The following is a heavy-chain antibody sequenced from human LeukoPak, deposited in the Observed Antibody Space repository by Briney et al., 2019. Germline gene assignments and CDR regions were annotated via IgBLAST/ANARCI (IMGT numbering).Heavy chain of an antibody. D-gene: IGHD5-18*01. V-gene: IGHV3-23*01. CDR2: ISGSGGST. J-gene: IGHJ6*03. Sequence: GGSLRLSCAASGFTFSSYAMSWVRQAPGKGLEWVSAISGSGGSTYYADSVKGRFTISRENSKNTLYLQMNSLRAEDTAVYYCASDTAMVIYYYYYMDVWGKGTTVTVSS. CDR3: ASDTAMVIYYYYYMDV. CDR1: GFTFSSYA.